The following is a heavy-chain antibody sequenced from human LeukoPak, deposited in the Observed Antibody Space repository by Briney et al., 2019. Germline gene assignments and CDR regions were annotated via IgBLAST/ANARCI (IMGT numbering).Heavy chain of an antibody. CDR2: ISAYNGNT. CDR1: GYTFTSYG. V-gene: IGHV1-18*01. D-gene: IGHD5-12*01. J-gene: IGHJ6*03. Sequence: GASVKVSCKASGYTFTSYGISWVRQAPGQGLEWMGWISAYNGNTNYAQKLQGRVTMTTDTSTSTAYMELRSLRSDDTAVYYCAREVGGYSYYCYYYYMDVWGRGTTVTVSS. CDR3: AREVGGYSYYCYYYYMDV.